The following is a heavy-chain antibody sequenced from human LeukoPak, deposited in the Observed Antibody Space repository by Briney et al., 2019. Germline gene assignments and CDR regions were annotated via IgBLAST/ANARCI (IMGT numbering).Heavy chain of an antibody. D-gene: IGHD2-2*01. CDR3: ARGELRRTSCLRY. CDR2: INHSGST. CDR1: GGSFSGYY. J-gene: IGHJ4*02. V-gene: IGHV4-34*01. Sequence: SETLSLTSAVYGGSFSGYYWSWIRQPPGKGLEWIGEINHSGSTNYNPSLKSRVTISVDTSKNQFSLKLSSVTAADTAVYYCARGELRRTSCLRYWGQGTLVTVSS.